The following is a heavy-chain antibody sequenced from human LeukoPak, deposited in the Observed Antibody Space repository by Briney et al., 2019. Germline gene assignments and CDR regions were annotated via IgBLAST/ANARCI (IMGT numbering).Heavy chain of an antibody. V-gene: IGHV1-18*01. J-gene: IGHJ6*02. CDR2: ISAYNGNT. CDR1: GYTLTSYG. Sequence: GASVKVSCKASGYTLTSYGISWVRQAPGQGLEWMGWISAYNGNTNYAQKLQGRVTMTTDTSTSTAYMELRSLRSDDTAVYYCARASVRFGNIVATTYYYYGMDVWGQGTTVTVS. CDR3: ARASVRFGNIVATTYYYYGMDV. D-gene: IGHD5-12*01.